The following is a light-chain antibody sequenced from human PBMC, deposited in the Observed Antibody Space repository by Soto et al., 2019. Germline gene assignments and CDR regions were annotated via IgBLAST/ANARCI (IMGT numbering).Light chain of an antibody. Sequence: EIVLTKSPGTLSLSPVERATLSCRASQSVSSSYLAWYQQEPGQAPRLLIHGATTRATGIPARFSGSGSGTEFTLTISSLQSEDFAVYYCQQYNNWPRTFGQGTKVDI. CDR1: QSVSSSY. CDR3: QQYNNWPRT. J-gene: IGKJ1*01. CDR2: GAT. V-gene: IGKV3-15*01.